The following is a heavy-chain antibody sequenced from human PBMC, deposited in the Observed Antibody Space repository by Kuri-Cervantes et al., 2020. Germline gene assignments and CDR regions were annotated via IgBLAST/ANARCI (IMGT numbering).Heavy chain of an antibody. CDR3: AKDLYTSARKAIDY. J-gene: IGHJ4*02. D-gene: IGHD6-19*01. CDR1: GFAFSSYS. V-gene: IGHV3-23*01. Sequence: GGSLRLSCAASGFAFSSYSMNWVRQAPGKGLEWVSTSGSGGGTSYADSVKGRFTISRDNSKNTLYLQMNSLRAEDTAVYYCAKDLYTSARKAIDYWGQGTLVTVSS. CDR2: SGSGGGT.